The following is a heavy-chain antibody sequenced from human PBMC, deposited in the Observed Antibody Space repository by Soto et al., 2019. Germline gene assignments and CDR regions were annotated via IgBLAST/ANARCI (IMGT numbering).Heavy chain of an antibody. V-gene: IGHV1-69*06. CDR3: AREGRGKKAGYNGLVSMGY. J-gene: IGHJ4*02. Sequence: SVKVSCKVSGSRFSNYVISWVRQAPGHGLEWLGRIIPIFNSTKYAQNFQGRVTITADKSTSTASLELSSLRSDDTAVYYCAREGRGKKAGYNGLVSMGYWGQGTLVTVSS. CDR2: IIPIFNST. CDR1: GSRFSNYV. D-gene: IGHD2-2*02.